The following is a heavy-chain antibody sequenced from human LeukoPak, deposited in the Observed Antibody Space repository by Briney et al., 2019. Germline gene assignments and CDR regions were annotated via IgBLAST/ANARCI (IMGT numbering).Heavy chain of an antibody. CDR1: GYTFTSYG. CDR3: ARRGQQLGTDYYYYYMDV. Sequence: ASVKVSCKASGYTFTSYGISWVRQAPGQGLEWMGWISAYNGNTNYAQKLQGRVTMTTDTSTSTAYMELSSLRSEDTAVYYCARRGQQLGTDYYYYYMDVWGKGTTVTTSS. J-gene: IGHJ6*03. CDR2: ISAYNGNT. D-gene: IGHD6-13*01. V-gene: IGHV1-18*01.